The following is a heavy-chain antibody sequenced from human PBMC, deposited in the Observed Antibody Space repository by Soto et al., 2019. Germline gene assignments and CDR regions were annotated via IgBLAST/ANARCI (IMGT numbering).Heavy chain of an antibody. CDR3: ARDYSSRSSGWYRGYYFDY. J-gene: IGHJ4*02. D-gene: IGHD6-19*01. CDR1: GYTFTSYG. V-gene: IGHV1-18*04. CDR2: ISAYNGNT. Sequence: ASVKVSCKASGYTFTSYGISWVRQAPGQGLEWMGWISAYNGNTNYAQKLQGRVTMTTDTSTSTACMELRSLRSDDTAVYYCARDYSSRSSGWYRGYYFDYWGQGTLVTVSS.